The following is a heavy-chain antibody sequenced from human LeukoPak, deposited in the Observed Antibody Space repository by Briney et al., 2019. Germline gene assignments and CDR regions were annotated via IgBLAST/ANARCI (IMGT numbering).Heavy chain of an antibody. CDR2: ISYDGSNK. Sequence: GGSLRLSCAASGFTFSSYAMHWVRQAPGKGLEWVAVISYDGSNKYYADSVKGRFTISRDNSKNTLYLQMNSLRAEDTAVYYCARDSRIGEDWGQGTLVTVSS. CDR3: ARDSRIGED. V-gene: IGHV3-30*04. CDR1: GFTFSSYA. J-gene: IGHJ4*02. D-gene: IGHD1-26*01.